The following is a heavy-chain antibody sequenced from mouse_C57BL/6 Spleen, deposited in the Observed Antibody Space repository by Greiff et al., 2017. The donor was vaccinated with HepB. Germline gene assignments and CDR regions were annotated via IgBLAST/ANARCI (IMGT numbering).Heavy chain of an antibody. CDR3: ARRIDYGSSLDY. V-gene: IGHV1-50*01. CDR1: GYTFTSYW. CDR2: IDPSDSYT. D-gene: IGHD1-1*01. Sequence: VQLQQPGAELVKPGASVKLSCKASGYTFTSYWMQWVKQRPGQGLEWIGEIDPSDSYTNYNQKFKGKATLTVDTSSSTAYMQLSSLTSEDSAVYYCARRIDYGSSLDYWGQGTTLTVSS. J-gene: IGHJ2*01.